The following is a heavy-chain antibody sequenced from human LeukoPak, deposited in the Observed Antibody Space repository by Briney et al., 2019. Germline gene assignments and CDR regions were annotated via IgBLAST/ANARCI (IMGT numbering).Heavy chain of an antibody. Sequence: PGGSLRLSCAASGFTVSSNYMSWVRQAPGKGLEWVSIIYSGGTIYYADSVKGRFIISRDNSRNTLYLQMNSLRAEDTAVYYCVRGKTIVVFDYWGQGTLVTVSS. D-gene: IGHD3-22*01. CDR2: IYSGGTI. J-gene: IGHJ4*02. V-gene: IGHV3-53*01. CDR1: GFTVSSNY. CDR3: VRGKTIVVFDY.